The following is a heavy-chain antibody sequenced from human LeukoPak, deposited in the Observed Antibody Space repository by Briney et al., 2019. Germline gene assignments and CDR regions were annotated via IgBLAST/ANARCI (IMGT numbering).Heavy chain of an antibody. J-gene: IGHJ5*01. V-gene: IGHV3-23*01. D-gene: IGHD2-2*01. Sequence: GGSLRLSCAVSGITLSNYGMSWVRQAPGKGLEWVAGISDSGGRTNYADSVKGRFTISRDNSKNTLYLQMNALRAEDTAIYFCAKVHVVVIPGAIPLFDSWGQGTLVTVSA. CDR2: ISDSGGRT. CDR3: AKVHVVVIPGAIPLFDS. CDR1: GITLSNYG.